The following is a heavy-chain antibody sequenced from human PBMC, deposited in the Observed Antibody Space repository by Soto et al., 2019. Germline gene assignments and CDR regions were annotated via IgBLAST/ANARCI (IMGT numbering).Heavy chain of an antibody. CDR2: IYYSGST. V-gene: IGHV4-61*01. Sequence: SETMSLTSTVSEGTGRGGSYYWSWNRQPPGKGLEWIGYIYYSGSTNYNPSLKSRVTISVDTSKNQFSLKLSSVTAADTAVYYCARALNYYDSSGYYYYYYGMDVWGQGTTVTVSS. CDR1: EGTGRGGSYY. J-gene: IGHJ6*02. D-gene: IGHD3-22*01. CDR3: ARALNYYDSSGYYYYYYGMDV.